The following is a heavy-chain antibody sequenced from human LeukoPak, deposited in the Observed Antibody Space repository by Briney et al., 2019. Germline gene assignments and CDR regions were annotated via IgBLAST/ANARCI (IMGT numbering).Heavy chain of an antibody. CDR1: GGSFSGYY. CDR3: ARIPKAGGDNSGPNPDY. D-gene: IGHD3-22*01. Sequence: SETLSLTCAVYGGSFSGYYWSWIRQPPGKGLEWIGEINHSGSTNYNPSLKSRVTISVDTSKNQFSLKLSSVTAADTAVYYCARIPKAGGDNSGPNPDYWGQGTLVTVSS. J-gene: IGHJ4*02. CDR2: INHSGST. V-gene: IGHV4-34*01.